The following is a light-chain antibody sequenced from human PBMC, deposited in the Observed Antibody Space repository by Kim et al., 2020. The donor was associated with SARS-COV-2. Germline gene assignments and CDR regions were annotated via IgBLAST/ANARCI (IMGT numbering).Light chain of an antibody. CDR1: KLGDKY. J-gene: IGLJ3*02. Sequence: SYELTQPPSVSVSPGQTASITCSGDKLGDKYACWYQQKPGQSPVLVIYKDSKRPSGIPERFSGSNSGNTATLTISGTQAMDEADYYCQAWDSSTAAVFGG. V-gene: IGLV3-1*01. CDR2: KDS. CDR3: QAWDSSTAAV.